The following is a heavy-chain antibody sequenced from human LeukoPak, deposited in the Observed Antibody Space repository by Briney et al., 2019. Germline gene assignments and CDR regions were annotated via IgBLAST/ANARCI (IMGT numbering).Heavy chain of an antibody. CDR1: GFAFSSDS. CDR2: ISSSTYI. CDR3: ARDRYARDGNFDY. D-gene: IGHD5-24*01. V-gene: IGHV3-21*01. J-gene: IGHJ4*02. Sequence: PGGSLRLSCAASGFAFSSDSMNWVRQAPGKGLEWVSSISSSTYIYYADSVKGRFTISRDNAKKSLYLQMNSLRAEDTAVYYCARDRYARDGNFDYWGQGNMVTVSS.